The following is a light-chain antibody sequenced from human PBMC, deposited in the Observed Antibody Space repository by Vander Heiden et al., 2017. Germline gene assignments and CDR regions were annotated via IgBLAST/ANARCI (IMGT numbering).Light chain of an antibody. CDR2: PAS. CDR1: QSIGTY. Sequence: DIQMTQSPSSLSTSVGDRVTITCRASQSIGTYLNWYQQKPGKAPKLLIYPASSLQSGVPSRFSGSGSGTDGTDFTLTISSLQREDFATYYCQQSNSIPHTFGQGTKLEIK. CDR3: QQSNSIPHT. V-gene: IGKV1-39*01. J-gene: IGKJ2*01.